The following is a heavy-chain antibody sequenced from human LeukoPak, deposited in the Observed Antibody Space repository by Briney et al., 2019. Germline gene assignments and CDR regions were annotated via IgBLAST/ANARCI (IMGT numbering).Heavy chain of an antibody. CDR3: ARGHGY. V-gene: IGHV4-34*01. CDR2: INHSGST. CDR1: GGSFSGYY. Sequence: SETLSLTCAVYGGSFSGYYWSWTRQPPGKGLEWIGEINHSGSTNYNPSLKSRVTISVDTSKNQFSLKLSSVTAADTAVYYCARGHGYWGQGTLVTVSS. J-gene: IGHJ4*02.